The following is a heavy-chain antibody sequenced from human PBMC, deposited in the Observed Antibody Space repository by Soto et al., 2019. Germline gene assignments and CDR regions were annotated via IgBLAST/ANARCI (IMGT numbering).Heavy chain of an antibody. V-gene: IGHV1-69*13. Sequence: GASVKVSCKASGGTFTNYAFSWVRQAPGQGLGWLGGIIPIFGTADYAQKFQGRVTITADESTSTAHMELRSLRSDDTAVYYCARLYGLDAFDIWGQGTMVTVSS. J-gene: IGHJ3*02. CDR3: ARLYGLDAFDI. CDR1: GGTFTNYA. D-gene: IGHD3-16*02. CDR2: IIPIFGTA.